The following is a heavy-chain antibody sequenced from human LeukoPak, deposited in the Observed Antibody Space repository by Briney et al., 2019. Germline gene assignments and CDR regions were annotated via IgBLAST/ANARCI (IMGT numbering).Heavy chain of an antibody. CDR2: ISDSGGST. J-gene: IGHJ4*02. Sequence: PGGSLRLSCAASGFSFSSYAMSWVRQAPGKGLEWVSVISDSGGSTYYADSVKGRFTISRDNSKNTLYLQMNSLRAEDTAVYYCAREKVGATYIDYWGQGTLVTVSS. D-gene: IGHD1-26*01. CDR3: AREKVGATYIDY. V-gene: IGHV3-23*01. CDR1: GFSFSSYA.